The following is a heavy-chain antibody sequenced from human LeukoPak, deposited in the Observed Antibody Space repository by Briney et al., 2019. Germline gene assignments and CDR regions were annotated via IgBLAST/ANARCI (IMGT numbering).Heavy chain of an antibody. D-gene: IGHD3-10*01. CDR3: AREGYYYGSGIFDY. V-gene: IGHV3-30-3*01. Sequence: GRSLRLSCAASGFTFSSYAMHWVRQAPGKGLEWVAVISYDGSNKYYADSVKGRFTISRDNSKNTLYLQMNSLRAEDTAVYYCAREGYYYGSGIFDYWGQGTLVTVSS. J-gene: IGHJ4*02. CDR2: ISYDGSNK. CDR1: GFTFSSYA.